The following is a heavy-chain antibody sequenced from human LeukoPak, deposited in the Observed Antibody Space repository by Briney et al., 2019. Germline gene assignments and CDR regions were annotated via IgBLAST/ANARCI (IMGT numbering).Heavy chain of an antibody. V-gene: IGHV4-34*09. CDR3: ARVQKDIVVVVFDY. D-gene: IGHD2-15*01. CDR1: GGSFSGYY. J-gene: IGHJ4*02. Sequence: SETLSLTCAVYGGSFSGYYWSWIRQPPGKGLEWIGEINHSGSTYYNPSLKSRVTISVDTSNNQFSLKLSSVTAADTAVYYCARVQKDIVVVVFDYWGQGTLVTVSS. CDR2: INHSGST.